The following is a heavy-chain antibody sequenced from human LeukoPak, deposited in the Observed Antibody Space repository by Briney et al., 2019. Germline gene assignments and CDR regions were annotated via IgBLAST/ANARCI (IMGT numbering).Heavy chain of an antibody. D-gene: IGHD4-17*01. CDR2: ISYDGSNK. Sequence: GRSLRLSCAASGFTFSSYAMHWVRQAPGKGLEWVAVISYDGSNKYYADSVKGRFTISRDNSKNTLYLQMNSLRAEGTAVYYCASYGDPDYWGQGTLVTVSS. V-gene: IGHV3-30-3*01. J-gene: IGHJ4*02. CDR3: ASYGDPDY. CDR1: GFTFSSYA.